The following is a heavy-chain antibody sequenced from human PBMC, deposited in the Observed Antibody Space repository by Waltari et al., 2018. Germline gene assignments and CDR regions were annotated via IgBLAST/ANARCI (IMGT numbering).Heavy chain of an antibody. CDR1: GFTFSSYW. V-gene: IGHV3-7*01. Sequence: EVQLVESGGGLVQPGGSLRLSCAASGFTFSSYWMSWVRQAPGKGLEWVANIKQDGSEKYYVDSVKGRFTISRDNAKNSLYLQMNSLRAEDTAVYYCARSLNYYGSGSYYIWGQGTLVTVSS. D-gene: IGHD3-10*01. CDR2: IKQDGSEK. CDR3: ARSLNYYGSGSYYI. J-gene: IGHJ4*02.